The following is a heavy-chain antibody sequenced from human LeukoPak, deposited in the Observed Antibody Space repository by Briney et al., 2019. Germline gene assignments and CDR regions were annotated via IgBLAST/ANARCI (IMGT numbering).Heavy chain of an antibody. Sequence: SGTLSLTCAVSGGSISTYNWWSWVRQPPGKGLEWIGEIFYSGSTYYNPSLKSRVTISVDTSKNQFSLKLSSVTAADTAVYYCASLRERSYYARGFDYWGQGTLVTVSS. J-gene: IGHJ4*02. D-gene: IGHD1-26*01. V-gene: IGHV4-4*02. CDR1: GGSISTYNW. CDR3: ASLRERSYYARGFDY. CDR2: IFYSGST.